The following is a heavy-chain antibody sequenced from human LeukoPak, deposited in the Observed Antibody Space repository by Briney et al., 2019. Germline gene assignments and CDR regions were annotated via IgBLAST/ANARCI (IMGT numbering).Heavy chain of an antibody. CDR3: ARGYFWSGYYPHY. J-gene: IGHJ4*02. Sequence: ASVKVSCKASGYTFTGYYMHWVRQAPGQGLEWMGWINPNSGGTNYAQKFQGRVTMTRDRSISTAYMELSRLRSDDTAVYYCARGYFWSGYYPHYWGQGTLVTVSS. CDR2: INPNSGGT. V-gene: IGHV1-2*02. D-gene: IGHD3-3*01. CDR1: GYTFTGYY.